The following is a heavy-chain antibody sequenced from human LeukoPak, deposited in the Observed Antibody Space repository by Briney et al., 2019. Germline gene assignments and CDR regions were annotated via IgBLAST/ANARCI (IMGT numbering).Heavy chain of an antibody. CDR3: ARHSYLLGTAIDY. D-gene: IGHD5-18*01. CDR1: GGSISSYY. V-gene: IGHV4-59*08. J-gene: IGHJ4*02. CDR2: IYYSGST. Sequence: SETLSLTCTVSGGSISSYYWSWIRQPPGKGLEWIGYIYYSGSTYYNPSLKSRVTISVDTSKNQFSLKLSSVTAADTAVYYCARHSYLLGTAIDYWGQGTLVTVSS.